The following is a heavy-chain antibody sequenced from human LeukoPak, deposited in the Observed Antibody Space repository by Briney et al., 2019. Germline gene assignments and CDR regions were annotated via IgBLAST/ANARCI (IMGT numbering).Heavy chain of an antibody. V-gene: IGHV3-15*01. Sequence: GGSLRLSCAASGFTFSTYEMNWVSRAPGKGLEWVGRIKSKTDGGTTDYAAPVKGRFTISRDDSKNTLSLQMNSLQTEDTAVYYCITGRFWGQGTLVTVSS. J-gene: IGHJ4*02. CDR1: GFTFSTYE. CDR2: IKSKTDGGTT. CDR3: ITGRF.